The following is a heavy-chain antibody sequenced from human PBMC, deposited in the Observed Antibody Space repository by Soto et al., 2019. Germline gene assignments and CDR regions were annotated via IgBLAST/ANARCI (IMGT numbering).Heavy chain of an antibody. Sequence: EVQLLESGGGLVQPGGSLRLSCAASGLTFSSYAMSWVRQAPGKGLEWVSVISGSGGSTYYADSVKGRFTISRDNSKNTLYLQMNSLRAEDPAVYYCAKRSSGNWFDPWGQGTLVTVSS. CDR2: ISGSGGST. CDR1: GLTFSSYA. V-gene: IGHV3-23*01. CDR3: AKRSSGNWFDP. J-gene: IGHJ5*02. D-gene: IGHD3-10*01.